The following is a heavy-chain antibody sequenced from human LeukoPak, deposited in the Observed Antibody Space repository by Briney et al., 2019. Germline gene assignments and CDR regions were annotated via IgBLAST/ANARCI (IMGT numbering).Heavy chain of an antibody. CDR3: ARPGDYYDSSGHYGDYFDY. J-gene: IGHJ4*02. CDR1: GFTFSSYS. D-gene: IGHD3-22*01. V-gene: IGHV3-21*01. Sequence: GGSLRLSCAASGFTFSSYSMNWVRQAPGKGLEWVSSISSNSSCIYYADSVKGRFTISRDNAKNSLYLQMNSLRAEDTAVYYCARPGDYYDSSGHYGDYFDYWGQGTLVTVSS. CDR2: ISSNSSCI.